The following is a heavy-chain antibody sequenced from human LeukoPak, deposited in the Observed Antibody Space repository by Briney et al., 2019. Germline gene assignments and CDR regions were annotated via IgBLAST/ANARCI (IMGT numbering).Heavy chain of an antibody. Sequence: GGSLRLSCAASGFSVRIYAMTWRRQAPGKGLEWISGIVGSADDTRYADSVKGRFTISRDNSKDTLYLQMNSLRAEDTAIYYCAKDLLQGDGYWDIDSWGQGTLVTVSS. V-gene: IGHV3-23*01. CDR1: GFSVRIYA. J-gene: IGHJ4*02. CDR3: AKDLLQGDGYWDIDS. CDR2: IVGSADDT. D-gene: IGHD5-24*01.